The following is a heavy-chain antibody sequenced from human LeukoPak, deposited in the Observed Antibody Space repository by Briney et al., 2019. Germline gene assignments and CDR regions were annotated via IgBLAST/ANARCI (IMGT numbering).Heavy chain of an antibody. CDR2: ISGSGGST. Sequence: PGGSLRLSCAASGFTFSSYAMSWVRQAPGKGLEWVSAISGSGGSTYYADSVKGRFTISRDNSKNTLHLQMNSLRAEDTAVYYCARDYADYVGYFFFDYWGQGTLVTVSS. D-gene: IGHD4-17*01. CDR3: ARDYADYVGYFFFDY. J-gene: IGHJ4*02. V-gene: IGHV3-23*01. CDR1: GFTFSSYA.